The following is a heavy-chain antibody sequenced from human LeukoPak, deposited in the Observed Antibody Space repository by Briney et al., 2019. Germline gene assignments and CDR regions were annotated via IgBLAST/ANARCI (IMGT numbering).Heavy chain of an antibody. CDR2: IKSKTDGGTT. V-gene: IGHV3-15*01. D-gene: IGHD3-10*01. CDR3: TTDPGSEEFDY. CDR1: GFTFSNAW. J-gene: IGHJ4*02. Sequence: PGGSLRLSCAASGFTFSNAWMSWVRQAPGKGLEWVGRIKSKTDGGTTDYAAPVKGRFTISRDDSKNTLYLQMNSLRTEDTAVYYCTTDPGSEEFDYWGQGTLVTVSS.